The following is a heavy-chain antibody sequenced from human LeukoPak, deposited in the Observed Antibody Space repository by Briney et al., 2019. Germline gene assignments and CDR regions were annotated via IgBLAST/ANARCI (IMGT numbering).Heavy chain of an antibody. CDR2: TRFDGSNK. CDR1: GFTFSSYG. J-gene: IGHJ4*02. D-gene: IGHD6-13*01. Sequence: GGSLRLSCAASGFTFSSYGMHWVRQAPGKGLEWVAFTRFDGSNKYYADSVKGRFTISRDNSKNTLYLQMNSLRAEDTALYYCAKGGEVSSWYKRLKLYFDSWGRGTLVTVSS. V-gene: IGHV3-30*02. CDR3: AKGGEVSSWYKRLKLYFDS.